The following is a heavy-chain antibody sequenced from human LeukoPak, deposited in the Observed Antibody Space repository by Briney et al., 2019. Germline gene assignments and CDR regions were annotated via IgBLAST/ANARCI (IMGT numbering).Heavy chain of an antibody. V-gene: IGHV4-59*01. CDR3: ATEYCSSSTCRFEY. J-gene: IGHJ4*02. D-gene: IGHD2-2*01. CDR1: GGSTSSYY. Sequence: PSETLSLTCIVSGGSTSSYYWSWIRQPPGKGLEWIGYIYNSGSTNYNPSLKSRVTISGDTSKNQFSLKLTSVTAADTAVYYCATEYCSSSTCRFEYWGQGTLVTVSS. CDR2: IYNSGST.